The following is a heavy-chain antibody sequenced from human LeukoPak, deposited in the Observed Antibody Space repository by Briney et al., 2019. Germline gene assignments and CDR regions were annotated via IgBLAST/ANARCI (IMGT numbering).Heavy chain of an antibody. CDR3: AKARSTNYFDH. J-gene: IGHJ4*02. CDR2: IYSGGST. D-gene: IGHD2-2*01. CDR1: GFTVSSNY. Sequence: GGSLRLSCAASGFTVSSNYMSWVRQAPGKGLEWVSVIYSGGSTYYADSVKGRFTISRDNSKNTLYLQMNSLRAEDTAVYYCAKARSTNYFDHWGQGTLVTVSS. V-gene: IGHV3-53*05.